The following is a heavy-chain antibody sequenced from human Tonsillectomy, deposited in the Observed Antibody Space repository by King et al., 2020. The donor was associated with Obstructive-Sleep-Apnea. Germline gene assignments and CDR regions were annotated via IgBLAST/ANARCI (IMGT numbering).Heavy chain of an antibody. CDR1: GFTFSDYY. Sequence: VQLVESGGGWIKPGGSLRLSCAASGFTFSDYYMSWIRQAPGKGLEWVSYISSSGSTIYYADSVKGRFTISRDNAKSSLYLQMNSLRAEDTAVYYCARDFRDILTGYCFDYWGHGTLVTVSS. CDR2: ISSSGSTI. CDR3: ARDFRDILTGYCFDY. D-gene: IGHD3-9*01. V-gene: IGHV3-11*01. J-gene: IGHJ4*01.